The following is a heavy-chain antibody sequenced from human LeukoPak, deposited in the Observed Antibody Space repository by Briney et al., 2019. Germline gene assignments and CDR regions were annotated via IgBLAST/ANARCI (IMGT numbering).Heavy chain of an antibody. V-gene: IGHV4-34*01. D-gene: IGHD3-3*01. CDR2: INHSGST. J-gene: IGHJ4*02. CDR3: ARGCKLRFLEWLPSPPFDY. Sequence: SETLSLTCAVYGGSFSGYYWSWIRQPPGKGLEWIGEINHSGSTNYNPSLKSRVTISVDTSKNQFSLKLSSVTAADTAVYYRARGCKLRFLEWLPSPPFDYWGQGTLVTVSS. CDR1: GGSFSGYY.